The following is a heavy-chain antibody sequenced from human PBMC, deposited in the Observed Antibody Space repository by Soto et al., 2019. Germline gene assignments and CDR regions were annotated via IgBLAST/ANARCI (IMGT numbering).Heavy chain of an antibody. CDR1: GFTFDDYA. CDR3: AKDSGTGSYYNAIDY. D-gene: IGHD3-10*01. V-gene: IGHV3-9*01. CDR2: INWNSGSI. J-gene: IGHJ4*02. Sequence: EVQLVESGGGLVQPGRSLRLSCAASGFTFDDYAMHWVRQAPGKGLEWVSGINWNSGSIGYADSVKGRFTISRDNAKNSLYLQMNSLRAEDTALYYCAKDSGTGSYYNAIDYWGQGTLVTVSS.